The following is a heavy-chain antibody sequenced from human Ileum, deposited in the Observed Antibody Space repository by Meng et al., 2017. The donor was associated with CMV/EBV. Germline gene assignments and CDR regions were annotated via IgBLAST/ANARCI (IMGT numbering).Heavy chain of an antibody. CDR1: GFTFEDFG. D-gene: IGHD3-22*01. CDR2: VNWNGGAT. Sequence: AGSLRLSCAASGFTFEDFGMSWVRQVPGKGLEWVSRVNWNGGATAYTDSVEGRCTISRDNAKNSLYLQMNSLRVEDTAMYYCVRKHYYDKTALTDSFDIWGQGTMVTVSS. CDR3: VRKHYYDKTALTDSFDI. J-gene: IGHJ3*02. V-gene: IGHV3-20*04.